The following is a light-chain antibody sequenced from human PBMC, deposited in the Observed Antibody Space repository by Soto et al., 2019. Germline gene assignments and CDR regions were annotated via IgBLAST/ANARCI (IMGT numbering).Light chain of an antibody. J-gene: IGKJ1*01. CDR3: QQYNNWPPLT. CDR1: QSVRSN. Sequence: EIVMTQSPATLSVSPGERATLSCRASQSVRSNLAWYQQKPGQAPRLLIYDASSRASGIPARFSGSGSGTEFTLTISSLQSEDFAVYYCQQYNNWPPLTFGQGTKVENK. CDR2: DAS. V-gene: IGKV3-15*01.